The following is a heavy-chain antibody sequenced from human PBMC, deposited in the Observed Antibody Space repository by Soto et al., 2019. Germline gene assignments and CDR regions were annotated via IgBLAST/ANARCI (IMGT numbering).Heavy chain of an antibody. Sequence: QVQLQESGPGLVKPSQTLSLTCTVSGSSISSGGYYWSWIRQHPGKGLEWIGYIYYSGSTYYNPSLKSRVTISVDTSKNQFSLKLSSVTAADTAVYYCARETISPSVRGVIGSYGMDVWGQGTTVTVSS. CDR3: ARETISPSVRGVIGSYGMDV. CDR1: GSSISSGGYY. D-gene: IGHD3-16*02. CDR2: IYYSGST. J-gene: IGHJ6*02. V-gene: IGHV4-31*03.